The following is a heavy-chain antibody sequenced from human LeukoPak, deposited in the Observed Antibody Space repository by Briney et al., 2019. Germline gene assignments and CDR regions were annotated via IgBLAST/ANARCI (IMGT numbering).Heavy chain of an antibody. CDR3: TTGWGDYVWGSYRYTDY. V-gene: IGHV3-15*01. Sequence: GGSLRLSCAASGFTFSNAWMSWVRQAPGKGLEWVGRIKSKTDGGTTDYAAPVKGRFTISRDDSKNTLYLQMNSLKTEDTAVYYCTTGWGDYVWGSYRYTDYWGQGTLVTVSS. D-gene: IGHD3-16*02. J-gene: IGHJ4*02. CDR2: IKSKTDGGTT. CDR1: GFTFSNAW.